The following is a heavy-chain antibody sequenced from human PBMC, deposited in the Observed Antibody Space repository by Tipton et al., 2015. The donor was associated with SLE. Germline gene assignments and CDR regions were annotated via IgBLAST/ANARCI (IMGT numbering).Heavy chain of an antibody. CDR3: ARGFGYYYNYLDV. CDR2: INHSGST. D-gene: IGHD3-10*01. V-gene: IGHV4-34*01. J-gene: IGHJ6*03. CDR1: GGSFSGYY. Sequence: LTCAVYGGSFSGYYWSWIRQPPGKGLEWIGEINHSGSTNYTPSLKSRVSISVDTSKNLFFLKLTSVTAADTAVYFCARGFGYYYNYLDVWGKGTTAIVSS.